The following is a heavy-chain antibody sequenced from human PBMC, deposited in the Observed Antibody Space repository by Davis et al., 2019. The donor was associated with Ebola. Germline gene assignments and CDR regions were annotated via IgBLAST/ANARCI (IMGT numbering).Heavy chain of an antibody. J-gene: IGHJ3*02. D-gene: IGHD1-7*01. CDR2: ISKDGRDT. CDR3: ATRFSNSDGALDI. Sequence: GGSLRLSCAASGFTFNQYAMTWVRQAPGKGLEWVSTISKDGRDTNYADSVKGRFTISRDNAKNSLYLQMNSLRVDDTAVYYCATRFSNSDGALDIWGRGTLVTVSS. V-gene: IGHV3-21*01. CDR1: GFTFNQYA.